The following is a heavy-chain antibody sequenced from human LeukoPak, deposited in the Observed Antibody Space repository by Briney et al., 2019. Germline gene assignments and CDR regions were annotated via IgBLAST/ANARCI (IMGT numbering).Heavy chain of an antibody. D-gene: IGHD3-10*01. V-gene: IGHV3-7*03. CDR3: AKGGSVSF. CDR2: IKQDGSEK. Sequence: GGSLRLSCATSGFTFSSYWMSWVRQAPGKGLEWVANIKQDGSEKYYVDSVRGRFTISRDNAKNSLYLQMNSLRAEDTALYYCAKGGSVSFWGQGTLVTVSS. J-gene: IGHJ4*02. CDR1: GFTFSSYW.